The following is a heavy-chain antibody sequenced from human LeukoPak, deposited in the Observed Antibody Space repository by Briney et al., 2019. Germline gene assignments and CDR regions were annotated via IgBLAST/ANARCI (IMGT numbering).Heavy chain of an antibody. J-gene: IGHJ4*02. D-gene: IGHD3-10*01. V-gene: IGHV1-69*13. Sequence: SVKVSCKASGGTFSSYAISWVRQAPGQGLEWMGGIIPIFGTANYAQKFQGRVTITADESTSTAYMELSSLRSEDTAVYYCARFPGESYYFDYWGQGTLVTVSS. CDR2: IIPIFGTA. CDR3: ARFPGESYYFDY. CDR1: GGTFSSYA.